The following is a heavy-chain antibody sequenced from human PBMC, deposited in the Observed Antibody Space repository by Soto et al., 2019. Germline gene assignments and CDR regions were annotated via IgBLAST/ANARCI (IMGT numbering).Heavy chain of an antibody. Sequence: QVQLVESGGGVVQPGRSLRLSCAASGFTFSSYSMHWVRQAPGKGLEWVAAMSYDGNSKYFADSVKGRFTISRDNSKNTLSLQVNSLGAEDSAVYYCARGRTVRDHDDFDLWGQGTPVTVSS. V-gene: IGHV3-30-3*01. J-gene: IGHJ4*02. CDR3: ARGRTVRDHDDFDL. CDR2: MSYDGNSK. D-gene: IGHD2-21*01. CDR1: GFTFSSYS.